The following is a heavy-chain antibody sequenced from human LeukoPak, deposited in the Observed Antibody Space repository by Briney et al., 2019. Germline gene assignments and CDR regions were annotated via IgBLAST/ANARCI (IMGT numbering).Heavy chain of an antibody. CDR2: IFYTGST. J-gene: IGHJ5*01. D-gene: IGHD3-16*01. CDR3: ARGWGGFDS. Sequence: ASETLSLTCTVSGGSISSYYWTWIRQAPGKGLEWIGYIFYTGSTNYNPSLNSRVTISADTSKNQFSLTLTSVTAADTGVYFCARGWGGFDSWGQGTLVTVSS. CDR1: GGSISSYY. V-gene: IGHV4-59*12.